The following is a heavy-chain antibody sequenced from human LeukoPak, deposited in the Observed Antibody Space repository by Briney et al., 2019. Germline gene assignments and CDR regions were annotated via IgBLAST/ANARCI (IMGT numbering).Heavy chain of an antibody. CDR3: AREVCSGGSCYSSYYYYYMDV. CDR1: GDSVSSNSAA. D-gene: IGHD2-15*01. J-gene: IGHJ6*03. V-gene: IGHV6-1*01. CDR2: TYYRSKWYN. Sequence: SQTLSLTCVISGDSVSSNSAAWNWIRQSPSRGLEWLGRTYYRSKWYNDYAVSVKSRITINPDTSKNQFSLQLNSVTPEDTAVYYCAREVCSGGSCYSSYYYYYMDVWGKGTTVTVSS.